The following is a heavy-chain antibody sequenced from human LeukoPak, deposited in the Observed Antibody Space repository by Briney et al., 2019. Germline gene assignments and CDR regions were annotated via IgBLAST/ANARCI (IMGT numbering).Heavy chain of an antibody. V-gene: IGHV1-2*02. J-gene: IGHJ4*02. CDR3: ARDSGERGSGSYLIAY. CDR1: GHTFTGYY. CDR2: INPNSGGT. D-gene: IGHD3-10*01. Sequence: GASVKVSCKASGHTFTGYYMHWVRQAPGQGLEWMGWINPNSGGTNYAQKFQDRVTMTRDTSISTAYMELSRLRSDDTAVYYCARDSGERGSGSYLIAYWGKGTLVTVSS.